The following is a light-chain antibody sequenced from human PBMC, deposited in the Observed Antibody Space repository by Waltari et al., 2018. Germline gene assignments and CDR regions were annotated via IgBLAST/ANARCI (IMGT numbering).Light chain of an antibody. J-gene: IGLJ3*02. CDR2: EVY. CDR3: SSYAGRNTLV. V-gene: IGLV2-8*01. Sequence: QSALTQPPSASGSPGQSVTISCTGTSSDVGGYNYVSWYQQQPGKAPELIIYEVYKRPSGVPDRFSGSKSGNTASLTVSGLQAEDEADYYCSSYAGRNTLVFGGGTKLTVL. CDR1: SSDVGGYNY.